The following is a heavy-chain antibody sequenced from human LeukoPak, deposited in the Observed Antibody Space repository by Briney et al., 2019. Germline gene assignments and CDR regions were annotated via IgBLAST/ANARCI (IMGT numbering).Heavy chain of an antibody. V-gene: IGHV4-34*01. J-gene: IGHJ4*02. D-gene: IGHD3-10*01. CDR2: INHSGST. CDR3: ARRYGSGVKVFDY. Sequence: PSETLSLTCAVYGGSFSGYYWGWIRQPPGKGLEWIGEINHSGSTNYNPSLKSRVTISVDTSKNQFSLKLSSVTAADTAVYYCARRYGSGVKVFDYWGQGTLVTVSS. CDR1: GGSFSGYY.